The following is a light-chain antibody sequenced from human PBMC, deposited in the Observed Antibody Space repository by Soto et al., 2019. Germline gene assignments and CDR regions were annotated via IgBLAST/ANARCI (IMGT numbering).Light chain of an antibody. CDR1: QSISSW. V-gene: IGKV1-5*03. Sequence: DIQMTQSPSTLSASLGDRVTITCRASQSISSWLAWYQQKPGKAPKLLIYKASSLESGVPSRFSGSGSGTEFTLTISSLQPDDFATYYCQQLNSYPRTFGQGTKVDIK. CDR2: KAS. CDR3: QQLNSYPRT. J-gene: IGKJ1*01.